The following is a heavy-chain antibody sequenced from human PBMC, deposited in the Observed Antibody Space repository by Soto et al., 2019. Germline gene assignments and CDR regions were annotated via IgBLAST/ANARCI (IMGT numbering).Heavy chain of an antibody. CDR2: ISGSGGST. D-gene: IGHD1-26*01. Sequence: GGSLRLSCAASGFTFSSYAMSWVRQAPGKGLEWVSAISGSGGSTYYADSVKGRFTISRDNSKNTLYLQMNSLRAEDTAVYYCAKAPPFLGAKRTSSYYYGMDVWGQGTTVTVSS. CDR3: AKAPPFLGAKRTSSYYYGMDV. V-gene: IGHV3-23*01. CDR1: GFTFSSYA. J-gene: IGHJ6*02.